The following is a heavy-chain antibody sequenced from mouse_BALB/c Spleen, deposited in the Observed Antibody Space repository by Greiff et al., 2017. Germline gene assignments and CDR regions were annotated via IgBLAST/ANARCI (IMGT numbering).Heavy chain of an antibody. Sequence: VQGVESGPGLVAPSQSLSITCTVSGFSLTGYGVNWVRQPPGKGLEWLGMIWGDGSTDYNSALKSRLSISKDNSKSQVFLKMNSLQTDDTARYYCARGLRSYHFDYWGQGTTLTVSS. V-gene: IGHV2-6-7*01. J-gene: IGHJ2*01. CDR3: ARGLRSYHFDY. CDR2: IWGDGST. CDR1: GFSLTGYG. D-gene: IGHD2-12*01.